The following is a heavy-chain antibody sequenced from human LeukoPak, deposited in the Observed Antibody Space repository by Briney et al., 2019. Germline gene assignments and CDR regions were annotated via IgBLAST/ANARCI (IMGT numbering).Heavy chain of an antibody. V-gene: IGHV3-21*01. Sequence: PGGSLRLSCAASGFTFSSYSMNWVRQAPGKGLEWVSFISSSSSYIYYADSVKGRFTISRDNAKNSLYLQMNSLRAEDTAVYYCARDPNTYYYDSSDPYYFDYWGQGTLVTVSS. CDR2: ISSSSSYI. CDR3: ARDPNTYYYDSSDPYYFDY. J-gene: IGHJ4*02. D-gene: IGHD3-22*01. CDR1: GFTFSSYS.